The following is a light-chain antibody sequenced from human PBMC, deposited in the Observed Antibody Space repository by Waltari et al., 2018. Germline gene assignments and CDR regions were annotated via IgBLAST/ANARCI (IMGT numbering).Light chain of an antibody. Sequence: QTVVTQEPSLSVSPGGTVTLTCALSSGSISSTSYATWYQQTPGQAPSVRVYKATSGSSGVPDRFSDAILGNKAALTITGARADDGSDYYCSLYMGSGIWVFGGGTKLTVL. J-gene: IGLJ3*02. CDR3: SLYMGSGIWV. CDR1: SGSISSTSY. V-gene: IGLV8-61*01. CDR2: KAT.